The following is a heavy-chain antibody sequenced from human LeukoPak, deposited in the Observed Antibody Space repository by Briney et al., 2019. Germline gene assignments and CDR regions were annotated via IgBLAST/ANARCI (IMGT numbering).Heavy chain of an antibody. D-gene: IGHD3-9*01. Sequence: SVNVSYKASGGTFSSYAISWVRQAPGQGLEWMGGIIPIFGTANYAQKFQGRVTITADESTSTAYMELSSLRSEDTAVYYCARSRRLVIPGELDYWGQGTLVTVSS. V-gene: IGHV1-69*13. CDR1: GGTFSSYA. J-gene: IGHJ4*02. CDR2: IIPIFGTA. CDR3: ARSRRLVIPGELDY.